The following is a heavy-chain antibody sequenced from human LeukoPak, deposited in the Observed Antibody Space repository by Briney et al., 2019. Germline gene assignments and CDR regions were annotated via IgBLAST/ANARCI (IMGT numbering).Heavy chain of an antibody. J-gene: IGHJ6*03. D-gene: IGHD6-25*01. CDR2: MNPNSGNT. CDR1: GYTFTSYD. V-gene: IGHV1-8*03. Sequence: ASVKVSCKASGYTFTSYDINWVRQATGQGLEWMGWMNPNSGNTGYAQEFQGRVTITRNTSISTAYMELSSLRSEDTAVYYCARGPGYYYCYYYMDVWGKGTTVTVSS. CDR3: ARGPGYYYCYYYMDV.